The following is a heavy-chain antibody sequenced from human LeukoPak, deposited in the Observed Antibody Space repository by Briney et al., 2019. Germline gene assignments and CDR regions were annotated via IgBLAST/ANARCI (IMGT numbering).Heavy chain of an antibody. CDR3: ARVLDYYDSSGSLGY. J-gene: IGHJ4*02. Sequence: ASVKVSCKASGYTFTGYYMHWVRQAPGQGLEWMGWINPNSGGTNYAQKFQGRVTMTRDTSISTAYMELSRLRSDDTAVYYCARVLDYYDSSGSLGYWGQGTLVTVSS. D-gene: IGHD3-22*01. V-gene: IGHV1-2*02. CDR2: INPNSGGT. CDR1: GYTFTGYY.